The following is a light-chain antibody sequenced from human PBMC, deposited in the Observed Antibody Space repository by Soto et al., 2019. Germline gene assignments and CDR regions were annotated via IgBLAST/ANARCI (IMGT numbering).Light chain of an antibody. CDR2: EAT. Sequence: QSVLTQPPSVSGSPGQSVTISFTGTSTDFVSYNYVSWYQQHPGKAPKLIIYEATERPSGVPNRFSGSKSDNTAYLTVSGLQADDEADYYCSSYAGNNPRYVFGTGTKVTVL. V-gene: IGLV2-8*01. J-gene: IGLJ1*01. CDR1: STDFVSYNY. CDR3: SSYAGNNPRYV.